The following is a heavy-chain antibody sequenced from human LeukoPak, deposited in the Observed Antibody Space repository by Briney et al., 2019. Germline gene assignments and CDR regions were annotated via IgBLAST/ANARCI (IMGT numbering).Heavy chain of an antibody. V-gene: IGHV3-23*01. D-gene: IGHD6-19*01. J-gene: IGHJ4*02. CDR2: GSGGST. CDR3: AKDGYSSGWYGAFDY. Sequence: GSGGSTYYADSVKGRFTISRDNSKNTLYLQMNSLRAEDTAVYYCAKDGYSSGWYGAFDYWGQGTLVTVSS.